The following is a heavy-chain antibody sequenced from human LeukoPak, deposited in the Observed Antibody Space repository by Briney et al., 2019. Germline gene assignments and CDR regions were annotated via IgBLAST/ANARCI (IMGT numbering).Heavy chain of an antibody. J-gene: IGHJ4*02. Sequence: GGSLRLACAASGFTVSNNRLSWVRQAPGMGLEWVSTIYSDGNTYYPDSVKGRFTISRDGSKNTLYLQLNSLRTEDTAVYYCARGRYSSRSGGYYFDIWGQGTLVTVSS. V-gene: IGHV3-53*01. D-gene: IGHD2-2*01. CDR1: GFTVSNNR. CDR3: ARGRYSSRSGGYYFDI. CDR2: IYSDGNT.